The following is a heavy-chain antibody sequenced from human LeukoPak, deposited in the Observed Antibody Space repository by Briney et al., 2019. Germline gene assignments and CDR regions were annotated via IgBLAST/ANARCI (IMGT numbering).Heavy chain of an antibody. CDR1: GFAFSNYA. CDR2: ISSSSSYI. CDR3: ARDASGYYSTPFDY. Sequence: GGSLRLSCAASGFAFSNYAMSWVRQAPGKGLEWVSSISSSSSYIYYADSVKGRFTISRDNAKNSLYLQMNSLRAEDTAVYYCARDASGYYSTPFDYWGQGTLVTVSS. V-gene: IGHV3-21*01. J-gene: IGHJ4*02. D-gene: IGHD3-22*01.